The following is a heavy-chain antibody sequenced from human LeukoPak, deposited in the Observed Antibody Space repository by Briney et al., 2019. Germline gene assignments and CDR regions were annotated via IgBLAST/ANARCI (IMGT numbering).Heavy chain of an antibody. CDR2: ISSSSSYI. Sequence: RPGGSLRLSCAASGFTFSSYSMNWVRQAPGKGLEWVSSISSSSSYIYYADSVKGRFTISRDNAKNSLYLEMNNLRAEDTAVYYCARETMWTFDMWGQGTKVTVSS. CDR1: GFTFSSYS. D-gene: IGHD2-21*01. J-gene: IGHJ3*02. V-gene: IGHV3-21*01. CDR3: ARETMWTFDM.